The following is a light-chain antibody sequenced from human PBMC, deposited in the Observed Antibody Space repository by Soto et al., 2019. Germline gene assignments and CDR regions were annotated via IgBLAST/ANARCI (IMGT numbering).Light chain of an antibody. CDR1: QSVSSN. CDR3: QQYGGSPWT. CDR2: GAS. Sequence: EIVLTQSPGTLSLSPGERATLSCRASQSVSSNLAWYQQKPGQAPRLLIYGASRRATGFPDRFSGSGSGTDFTLTISRLEPEDFAVYYCQQYGGSPWTFGQGTKVDIK. J-gene: IGKJ1*01. V-gene: IGKV3-20*01.